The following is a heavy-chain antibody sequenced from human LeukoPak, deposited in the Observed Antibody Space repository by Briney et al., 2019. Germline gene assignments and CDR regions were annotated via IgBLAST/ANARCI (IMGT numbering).Heavy chain of an antibody. J-gene: IGHJ6*03. CDR2: IIPIVRTA. CDR1: GGTCSSYA. CDR3: ARRVLLWFGDYYYYYMDV. V-gene: IGHV1-69*05. D-gene: IGHD3-10*01. Sequence: SVKVSCTASGGTCSSYAISWERQAPGQGLESMGVIIPIVRTANYAHKFQGRVTITRDDSRSKANMELSSLRSEDTAVYKCARRVLLWFGDYYYYYMDVWGKGTTVTVSS.